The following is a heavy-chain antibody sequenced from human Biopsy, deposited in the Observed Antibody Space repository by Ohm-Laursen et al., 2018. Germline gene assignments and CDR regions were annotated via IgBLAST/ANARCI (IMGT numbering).Heavy chain of an antibody. D-gene: IGHD3-3*01. Sequence: TLSLTCTVSGGSTSSYYWNWIRQLPGKGLEWIGFIYYTGTTNYNPSLKSRLTLSVDTSRNQFSLRLNSVTAADTAVYYCARTPRDSFWSGSYKRGLWFDPWGQGTLVIVSS. CDR3: ARTPRDSFWSGSYKRGLWFDP. J-gene: IGHJ5*02. CDR2: IYYTGTT. V-gene: IGHV4-59*01. CDR1: GGSTSSYY.